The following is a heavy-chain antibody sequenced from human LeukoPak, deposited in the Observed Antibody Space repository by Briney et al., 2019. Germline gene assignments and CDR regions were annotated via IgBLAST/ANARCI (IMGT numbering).Heavy chain of an antibody. J-gene: IGHJ6*03. CDR1: GFTFSSYW. CDR3: ARVPVDYYYYMDV. V-gene: IGHV3-7*03. Sequence: GGSLRLSCAASGFTFSSYWMSWVRQAPGKGLEWVANIKQDGSEKYYVDSVKGRFTISRDNAKNSLYLQMNSLRAEDTALYYCARVPVDYYYYMDVWGKGTTVTVSS. D-gene: IGHD4-23*01. CDR2: IKQDGSEK.